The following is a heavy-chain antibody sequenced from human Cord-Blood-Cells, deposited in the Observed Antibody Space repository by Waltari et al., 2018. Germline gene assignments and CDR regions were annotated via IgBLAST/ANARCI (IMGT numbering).Heavy chain of an antibody. J-gene: IGHJ4*02. CDR1: GHTLTELS. CDR2: FDPEDGET. CDR3: ATRPYYGDYKGGDY. V-gene: IGHV1-24*01. Sequence: QVQLVQSGAEVKKPGASVKVPCKVSGHTLTELSMQWVRQAPGKGLEWMGGFDPEDGETIYAQKFQGRVTMTEDTSTDTAYMELSSLRSEDTAVYYCATRPYYGDYKGGDYWGQGTLVTVSS. D-gene: IGHD4-17*01.